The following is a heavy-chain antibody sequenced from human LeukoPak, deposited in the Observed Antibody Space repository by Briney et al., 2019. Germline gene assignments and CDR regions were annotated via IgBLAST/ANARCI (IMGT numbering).Heavy chain of an antibody. J-gene: IGHJ4*02. CDR2: ISGAGITT. CDR1: GFTFSNAW. D-gene: IGHD3-10*02. CDR3: AKDVRGYNRPFDY. V-gene: IGHV3-23*01. Sequence: GGSLRLSCAASGFTFSNAWMNWVRQAPGKGLEWVSSISGAGITTDYADSVKGRFTISRDNSKNTLYLQMNSLRAEDTAMYYCAKDVRGYNRPFDYWGQGTLVTVSS.